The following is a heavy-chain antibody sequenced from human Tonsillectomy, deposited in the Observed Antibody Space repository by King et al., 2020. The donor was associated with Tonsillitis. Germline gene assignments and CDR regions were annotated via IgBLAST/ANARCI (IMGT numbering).Heavy chain of an antibody. J-gene: IGHJ4*01. Sequence: QLQESGPGLVKPSQTLSLTCTVSGGSISSGDYYWRWIRQPPGKGLEWIGYIYYSGSTYYKPSLKSRVTISVETSKNQFSLKLSCVTAADTAVYYCAREGGDYGVSFYYWGPGSLVSVSS. D-gene: IGHD4-17*01. CDR2: IYYSGST. V-gene: IGHV4-30-4*01. CDR3: AREGGDYGVSFYY. CDR1: GGSISSGDYY.